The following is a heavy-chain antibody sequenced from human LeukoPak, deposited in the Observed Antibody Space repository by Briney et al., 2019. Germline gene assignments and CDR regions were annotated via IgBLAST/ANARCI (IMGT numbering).Heavy chain of an antibody. CDR1: GYRFTSYW. Sequence: GESLKISCKDSGYRFTSYWIGWVRQLPGKGLEWMGIIYPGDSNTRYSPSFQGQVTISVDKSISTAYLQWSSLKASDTAMYYCARPYSSPNLYYFDYWGQGTLVTVSS. CDR2: IYPGDSNT. D-gene: IGHD6-13*01. J-gene: IGHJ4*02. CDR3: ARPYSSPNLYYFDY. V-gene: IGHV5-51*01.